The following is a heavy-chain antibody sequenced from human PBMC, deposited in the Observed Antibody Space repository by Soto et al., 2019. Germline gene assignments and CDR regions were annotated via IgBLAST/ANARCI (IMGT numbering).Heavy chain of an antibody. J-gene: IGHJ5*02. Sequence: QVQLQVSGPGLVEPSQTLSLTCTVSGASVSSGDYYWTWIRQPPGKDLEWIGYIYSSGNTNYNPSLRSRATMSKDTSKNQFSLKLSSVTAADTAVYYCARRVTGGGERFDPWGQGTPVTVSS. CDR2: IYSSGNT. CDR3: ARRVTGGGERFDP. V-gene: IGHV4-30-4*01. D-gene: IGHD7-27*01. CDR1: GASVSSGDYY.